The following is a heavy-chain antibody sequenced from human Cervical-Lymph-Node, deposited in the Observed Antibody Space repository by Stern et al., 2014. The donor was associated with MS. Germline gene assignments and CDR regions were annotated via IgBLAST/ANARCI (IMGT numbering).Heavy chain of an antibody. CDR2: LHASGAT. J-gene: IGHJ4*02. V-gene: IGHV4-61*02. D-gene: IGHD1-26*01. Sequence: QVQLVESGPGLVKPSQTLSLTCTVSGASISSGTSYWSWIRQPAGGGLEWIGRLHASGATYYNPSLKSRVTISGDPSKNQFPLNLNSVTAADTAVYYCARGHWELLGNNYFDSWGQGTLVTVSS. CDR3: ARGHWELLGNNYFDS. CDR1: GASISSGTSY.